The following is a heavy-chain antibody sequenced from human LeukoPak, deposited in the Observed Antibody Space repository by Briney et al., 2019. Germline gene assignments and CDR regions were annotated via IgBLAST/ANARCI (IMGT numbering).Heavy chain of an antibody. D-gene: IGHD1-1*01. CDR1: GFTFSIYW. CDR3: TTSVFTGAWRGAFDI. Sequence: GGSLRLSCAASGFTFSIYWMTWVRQAPGKGLEWVANIKQDGSEKHYVDSVKGRFTISRDSAKNPLYLQMNSLRAEDTAVYYCTTSVFTGAWRGAFDIWGQGTMVTVSS. CDR2: IKQDGSEK. J-gene: IGHJ3*02. V-gene: IGHV3-7*01.